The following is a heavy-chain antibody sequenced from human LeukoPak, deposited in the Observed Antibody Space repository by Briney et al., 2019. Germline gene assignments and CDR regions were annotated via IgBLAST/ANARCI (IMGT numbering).Heavy chain of an antibody. CDR2: ISGSGGTT. CDR1: GFTFSYHA. V-gene: IGHV3-23*01. Sequence: GGSLRLSCEASGFTFSYHAMTWVRQAPGKGLEWVSGISGSGGTTYYADSVKGRFTISRDNSKSTLYLQMNSLRAEDTAVYYCAITLYDTSGYYSHWGQGTLVTVSS. CDR3: AITLYDTSGYYSH. J-gene: IGHJ4*02. D-gene: IGHD3-22*01.